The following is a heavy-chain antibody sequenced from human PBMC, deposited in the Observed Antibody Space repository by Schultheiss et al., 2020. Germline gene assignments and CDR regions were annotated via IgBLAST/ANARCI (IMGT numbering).Heavy chain of an antibody. Sequence: GGSLRLSCAASGFTFSSYAMSWVRQAPGKGLEWVSAISGSGGSTYYADSVKGRFTISRDNSKNTLYLQMNSLRAEDTAVYYCARDPFHLAVNYYYYYMDVWGKGTTVTVSS. CDR1: GFTFSSYA. J-gene: IGHJ6*03. CDR3: ARDPFHLAVNYYYYYMDV. CDR2: ISGSGGST. V-gene: IGHV3-23*01. D-gene: IGHD2-21*01.